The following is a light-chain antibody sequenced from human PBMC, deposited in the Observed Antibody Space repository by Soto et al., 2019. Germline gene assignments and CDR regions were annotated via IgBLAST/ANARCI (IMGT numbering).Light chain of an antibody. J-gene: IGKJ2*01. CDR3: QQYNTWPRT. CDR2: GAS. Sequence: ERVMTQSPATLSVSPGERATLSCRASQSVSSDLAWYQQKPGQAPRLLIYGASTRATGIPARFSGSGSGTEFLLTISSLQSEDFTVYYCQQYNTWPRTFGQGTKLEIK. CDR1: QSVSSD. V-gene: IGKV3-15*01.